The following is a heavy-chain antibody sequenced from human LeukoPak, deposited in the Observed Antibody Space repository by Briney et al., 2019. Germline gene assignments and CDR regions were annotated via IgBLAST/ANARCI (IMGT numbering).Heavy chain of an antibody. D-gene: IGHD3-22*01. Sequence: PSETLSLTCAVYGGSFSGYYWSWIRQPPGKGLEWIGEINHSGSTNYNPSLKSRVTISVDTSKNQFSLKLSSVTAADTAVYYCAREPYYYDSSGYADYWGQGTLVTVSS. J-gene: IGHJ4*02. CDR1: GGSFSGYY. CDR2: INHSGST. V-gene: IGHV4-34*01. CDR3: AREPYYYDSSGYADY.